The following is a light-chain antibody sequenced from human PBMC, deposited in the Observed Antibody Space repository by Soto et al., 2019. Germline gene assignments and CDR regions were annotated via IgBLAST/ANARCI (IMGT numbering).Light chain of an antibody. CDR3: QQYNNWPLT. Sequence: EIVLTQSPATLSLSPGERATLSCRATQSVGSNLAWYQQKPGQPPRLLIYGASTRATGISARFSGSGSGTEFTLTISSLQSEHSAVYYCQQYNNWPLTFGGGTKVDIK. CDR1: QSVGSN. V-gene: IGKV3-15*01. J-gene: IGKJ4*01. CDR2: GAS.